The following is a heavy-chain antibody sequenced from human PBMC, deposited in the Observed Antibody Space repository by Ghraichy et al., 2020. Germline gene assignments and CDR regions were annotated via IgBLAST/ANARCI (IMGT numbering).Heavy chain of an antibody. V-gene: IGHV4-4*02. Sequence: SETLSLTCTVSGGSISNSNWWSWVRQPPGKGLEWIGDIYHTGSTDFNPSLKSRATISVDKSKNYFSLKVTSVTAADTAVYYCARDMRYYGSGTYLLHGMDVWGQGTMVTVSS. CDR1: GGSISNSNW. D-gene: IGHD3-10*01. J-gene: IGHJ6*02. CDR3: ARDMRYYGSGTYLLHGMDV. CDR2: IYHTGST.